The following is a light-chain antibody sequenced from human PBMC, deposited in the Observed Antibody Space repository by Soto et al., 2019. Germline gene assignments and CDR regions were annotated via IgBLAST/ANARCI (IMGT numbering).Light chain of an antibody. V-gene: IGKV3-15*01. J-gene: IGKJ4*01. Sequence: EIVMTQSPATLSVSPGETATLSCRASQSVGGAVAWYQHKPGQAPRLLIVGAFIRATGVPGRFSGGGSGTEFTLTISSLQSEDFAVYYWQQYKNWPPLTFGGGTTVEIK. CDR1: QSVGGA. CDR2: GAF. CDR3: QQYKNWPPLT.